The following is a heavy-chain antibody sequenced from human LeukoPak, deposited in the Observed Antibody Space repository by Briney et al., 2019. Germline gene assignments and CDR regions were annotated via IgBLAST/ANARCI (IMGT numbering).Heavy chain of an antibody. V-gene: IGHV3-23*01. D-gene: IGHD6-19*01. Sequence: PGGSLRLSCAASGFAFRSYAMTWVRQAPGKGLEWVSTMSRSGGSTYYADSVKARFTISRDNSKNTLYLQMNSLRAEDTAVYYCAKGGYGYSSAWRSYFDYWGQGTLVTVSS. CDR2: MSRSGGST. CDR1: GFAFRSYA. CDR3: AKGGYGYSSAWRSYFDY. J-gene: IGHJ4*02.